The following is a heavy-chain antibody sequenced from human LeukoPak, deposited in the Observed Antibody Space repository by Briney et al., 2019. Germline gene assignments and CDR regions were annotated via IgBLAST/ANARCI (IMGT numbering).Heavy chain of an antibody. CDR3: ARSLKNYDY. J-gene: IGHJ4*02. V-gene: IGHV4-59*12. CDR2: IYYSGST. CDR1: GGSISSYC. Sequence: TSETLSLTCTVSGGSISSYCWSWIRQPPGKGLEWIGYIYYSGSTNYNPSLKSRVTISVDTSKNQFSLKLSSVTAADTAVYYCARSLKNYDYWGQGTLVTVSS.